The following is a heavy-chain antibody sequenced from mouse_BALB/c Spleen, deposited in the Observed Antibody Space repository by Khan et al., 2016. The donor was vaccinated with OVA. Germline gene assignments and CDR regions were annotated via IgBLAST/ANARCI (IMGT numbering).Heavy chain of an antibody. D-gene: IGHD4-1*01. CDR2: ISYSGST. CDR3: ASELGRYYAMDY. CDR1: GYSITSDYA. Sequence: EVQLQESGPGLVKPSQSLSLTCTVAGYSITSDYAWNWIRQFPGNKLEWMGSISYSGSTGYNPSPKSRIFITRDTSKTQFFLQLNSVTTEDTATYYCASELGRYYAMDYWGQGTSVTVSS. J-gene: IGHJ4*01. V-gene: IGHV3-2*02.